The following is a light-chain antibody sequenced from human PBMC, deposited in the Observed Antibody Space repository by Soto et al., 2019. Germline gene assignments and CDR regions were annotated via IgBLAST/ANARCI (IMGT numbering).Light chain of an antibody. CDR3: QHFKNWPPTVT. Sequence: EIMMTQSPATLSVSPGERVTLSCRATETISSNLAWYQQRPGQAPRLLIYGASIRATGVPARFSGSGSGSEFTLPISSLQSDDFGIYYCQHFKNWPPTVTFGPGTKVDLK. V-gene: IGKV3D-15*01. CDR2: GAS. J-gene: IGKJ3*01. CDR1: ETISSN.